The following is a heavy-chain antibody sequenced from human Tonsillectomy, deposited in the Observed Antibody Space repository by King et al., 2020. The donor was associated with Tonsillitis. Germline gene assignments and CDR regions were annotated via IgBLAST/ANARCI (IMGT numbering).Heavy chain of an antibody. CDR1: GGTISSSTYY. D-gene: IGHD1-1*01. J-gene: IGHJ6*03. CDR3: ARCEGFVNDHYYYMDV. Sequence: QLQESGPGLVKPSETLSLICSVSGGTISSSTYYWGWIRQPPGKGLEWIGSIYYSGSTYYKPSLKSRVTISVDTSKNQFSLKLSSVTAADTAVYYCARCEGFVNDHYYYMDVWGKGTTVTVSS. CDR2: IYYSGST. V-gene: IGHV4-39*01.